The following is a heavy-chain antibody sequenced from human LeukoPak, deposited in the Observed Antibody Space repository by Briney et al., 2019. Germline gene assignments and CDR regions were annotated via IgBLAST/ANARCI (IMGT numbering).Heavy chain of an antibody. Sequence: PSETLSLTCAVSGGSISSGGYSWSWIRQPPGKGLEWIGYIYHSGSTYYNPSLKSRVTISVDRSKNQFSLKLSSVTAADTAVYYCARDSGDGFDYWGQGTLVTVSS. CDR1: GGSISSGGYS. J-gene: IGHJ4*02. D-gene: IGHD4-17*01. CDR3: ARDSGDGFDY. V-gene: IGHV4-30-2*01. CDR2: IYHSGST.